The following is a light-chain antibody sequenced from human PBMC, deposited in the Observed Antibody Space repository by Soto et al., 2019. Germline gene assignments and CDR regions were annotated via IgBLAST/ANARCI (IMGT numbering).Light chain of an antibody. V-gene: IGKV3-20*01. J-gene: IGKJ5*01. Sequence: ENVLTQSPGTLSLSPGERATLSCRASQVTSRYLSWYQQRPGQAPRLLIYGASSRATGIPERFSGSGSGTDFTLTISRLEPEDFAVYYCQQYNTSPLSFGQGTRLEIK. CDR1: QVTSRY. CDR3: QQYNTSPLS. CDR2: GAS.